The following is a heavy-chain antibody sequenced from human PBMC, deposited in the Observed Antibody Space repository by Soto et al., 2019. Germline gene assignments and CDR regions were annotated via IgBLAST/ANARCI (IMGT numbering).Heavy chain of an antibody. CDR3: AAGGYCGGDCYSLRPNGMDV. CDR2: IIPIFGTA. V-gene: IGHV1-69*12. CDR1: GGTFSSYA. J-gene: IGHJ6*02. Sequence: QVQLVQSEAEVKKPGSSVKVSCKASGGTFSSYAISWVRQAPGQGLEWMGGIIPIFGTANYAQKFQGRVTITADESTSTAYMELSSLRSEDTAVYYCAAGGYCGGDCYSLRPNGMDVWGQGTTVTVSS. D-gene: IGHD2-21*02.